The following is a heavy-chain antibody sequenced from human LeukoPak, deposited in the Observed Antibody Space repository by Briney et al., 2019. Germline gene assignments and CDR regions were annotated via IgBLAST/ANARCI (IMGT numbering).Heavy chain of an antibody. CDR2: IIPIFGTA. D-gene: IGHD3-16*02. Sequence: GASVKVSCKASGGTFSSYAISWVRQAPGQGLEWMGGIIPIFGTANYAQKFQGRVTITADESTSTAYMELSSLRSEDTAMYYCAKDYRFTDPKSGLASDYWGQGTLVTVSS. J-gene: IGHJ4*02. CDR1: GGTFSSYA. CDR3: AKDYRFTDPKSGLASDY. V-gene: IGHV1-69*13.